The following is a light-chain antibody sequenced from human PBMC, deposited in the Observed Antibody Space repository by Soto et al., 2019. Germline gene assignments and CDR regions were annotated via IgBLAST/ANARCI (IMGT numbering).Light chain of an antibody. J-gene: IGLJ1*01. CDR1: SSHIGSNT. Sequence: QSVLTQPPSASGTPGQRVTISCSGSSSHIGSNTVNWYQQLPGTAPKLLIYSNNQRPSGVPDRFSGSKSGTSASLAISGLQSEDEADYYCAAWDDSLNGRVFGTGTKLTVL. V-gene: IGLV1-44*01. CDR3: AAWDDSLNGRV. CDR2: SNN.